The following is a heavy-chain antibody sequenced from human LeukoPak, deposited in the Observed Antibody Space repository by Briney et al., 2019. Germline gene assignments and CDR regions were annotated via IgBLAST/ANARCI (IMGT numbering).Heavy chain of an antibody. J-gene: IGHJ3*02. D-gene: IGHD3-22*01. Sequence: GGSLRLSCAASGFTVSSNYMSWVRQAPGKGLEWVSVIYSSGSTYYADSVKGRFTISRDNSKNTLYLQMNSLRAEDTAVYYCATENSSGYYGDDAFDIWGQGTMVTVSS. CDR2: IYSSGST. CDR3: ATENSSGYYGDDAFDI. V-gene: IGHV3-53*01. CDR1: GFTVSSNY.